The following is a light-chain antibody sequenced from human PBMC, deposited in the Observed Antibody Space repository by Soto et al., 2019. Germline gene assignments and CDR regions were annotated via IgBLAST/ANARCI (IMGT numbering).Light chain of an antibody. V-gene: IGLV2-14*01. J-gene: IGLJ2*01. Sequence: QSALTQPASVSGYPGQSITISCTGTSSDVGGYNYVSWYQQHPGKAPKLMIYEVSNRPSGVSNRFSGSKSGNTASLTISGLQAEDEADYYCNSYTSSSTPVVFGGGTKLTVL. CDR1: SSDVGGYNY. CDR3: NSYTSSSTPVV. CDR2: EVS.